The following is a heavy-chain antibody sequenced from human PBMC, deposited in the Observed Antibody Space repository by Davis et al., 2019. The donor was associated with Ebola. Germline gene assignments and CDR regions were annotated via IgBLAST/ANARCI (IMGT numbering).Heavy chain of an antibody. V-gene: IGHV5-51*01. Sequence: GESLKISCKGSGYSFTSHWIGWVRQMPGKGLEWMGIIYPGDSDTRYNPSLQGQVTISADKSISTAYLQWSSLKASDAAIYYCARQASLYGAIDYWGQGTLVTVSS. CDR1: GYSFTSHW. CDR2: IYPGDSDT. J-gene: IGHJ4*02. D-gene: IGHD4/OR15-4a*01. CDR3: ARQASLYGAIDY.